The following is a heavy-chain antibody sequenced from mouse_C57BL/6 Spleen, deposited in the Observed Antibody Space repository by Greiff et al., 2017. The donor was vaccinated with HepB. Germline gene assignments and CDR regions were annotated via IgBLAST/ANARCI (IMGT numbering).Heavy chain of an antibody. CDR2: ISGGGGNT. J-gene: IGHJ3*01. Sequence: DVKLVESGGGLVKPGGSLKLSCAASGFTFSSYTMSWVRQTPEKRLEWVATISGGGGNTYYPDSVKGRFTISRDNAKNTLYLQMSSLRSEDTALYYCARHEGYDYDGVAYWGQGTLVTVSA. CDR3: ARHEGYDYDGVAY. V-gene: IGHV5-9*01. D-gene: IGHD2-4*01. CDR1: GFTFSSYT.